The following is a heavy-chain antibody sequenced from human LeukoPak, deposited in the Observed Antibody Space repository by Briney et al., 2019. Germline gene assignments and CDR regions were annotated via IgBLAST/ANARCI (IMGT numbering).Heavy chain of an antibody. CDR2: IYYSGGT. V-gene: IGHV4-59*01. D-gene: IGHD4-17*01. CDR1: GGSISSYY. J-gene: IGHJ3*02. CDR3: ASERQTTTAGSAFDM. Sequence: SETLSLTCTVSGGSISSYYWSWIRQPPGKGLEWIGYIYYSGGTNYNPSLKSRVTISVDTSKNQFSLKLSSVTAADTAVYYCASERQTTTAGSAFDMSGQGPVLTVSS.